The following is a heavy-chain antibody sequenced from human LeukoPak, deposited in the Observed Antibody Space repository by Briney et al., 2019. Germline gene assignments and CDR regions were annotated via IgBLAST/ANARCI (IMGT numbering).Heavy chain of an antibody. D-gene: IGHD6-13*01. CDR2: INHSGST. Sequence: PSETLSLTCAVYGGSFSGYYWSWLRQPPGKGLEWIGEINHSGSTNYNPSLKSRVTISVDTSKNQFSLKLSSVTAADTAVYYCARGPRYSSSWYDPLDYWGQGTLVTVSS. CDR3: ARGPRYSSSWYDPLDY. CDR1: GGSFSGYY. V-gene: IGHV4-34*01. J-gene: IGHJ4*02.